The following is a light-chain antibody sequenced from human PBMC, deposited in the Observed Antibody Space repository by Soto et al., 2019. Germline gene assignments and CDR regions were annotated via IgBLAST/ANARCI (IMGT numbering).Light chain of an antibody. CDR1: QSISSW. CDR3: QQYKSYWT. CDR2: DAS. Sequence: DIQMTPSPSTLSASVGDRVTITCRASQSISSWLAWYQQKPGKAPKVLIYDASSLESGVPSRFSGSGSGTEFTLTISSLQPDDFATYYCQQYKSYWTFGQGTKVDIK. V-gene: IGKV1-5*01. J-gene: IGKJ1*01.